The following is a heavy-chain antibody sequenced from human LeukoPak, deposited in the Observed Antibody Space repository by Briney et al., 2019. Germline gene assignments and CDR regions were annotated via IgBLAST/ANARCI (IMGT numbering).Heavy chain of an antibody. CDR1: GGSISSGSYY. Sequence: SETLSLTCTVSGGSISSGSYYWSWIRQPAGKGLEWIGRIYTSGSTNYNPSLKSRVTISVDTSKNQFSLKLSSVTAADTAVYYCARVIAVAGTSDAFDIWGQGTMVTVSS. J-gene: IGHJ3*02. CDR3: ARVIAVAGTSDAFDI. D-gene: IGHD6-19*01. V-gene: IGHV4-61*02. CDR2: IYTSGST.